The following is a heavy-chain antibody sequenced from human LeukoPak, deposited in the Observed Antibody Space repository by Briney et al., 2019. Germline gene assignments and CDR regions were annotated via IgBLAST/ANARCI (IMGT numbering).Heavy chain of an antibody. J-gene: IGHJ4*02. CDR3: AKDHRSGWYFDY. CDR2: ISGSGGST. CDR1: GFTFSSYA. V-gene: IGHV3-23*01. D-gene: IGHD6-19*01. Sequence: GGSLRLSCAASGFTFSSYAMSWVRQAPGKGLEWVSAISGSGGSTYYADSVKGRFTISRDNSKNKLYLQMNSLRAEDTAVYYCAKDHRSGWYFDYWGQGTLVTVSS.